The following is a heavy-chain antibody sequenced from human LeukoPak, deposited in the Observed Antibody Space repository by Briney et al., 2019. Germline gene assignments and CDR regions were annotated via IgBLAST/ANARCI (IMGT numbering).Heavy chain of an antibody. CDR2: IYNSGST. D-gene: IGHD1-14*01. J-gene: IGHJ4*02. CDR3: ARTNRYAGGDRHFDY. CDR1: VGSISSYY. Sequence: PSETLSLTCTVSVGSISSYYWSWIRQPPRKGLEWIGYIYNSGSTNFNPSLKSRVTISVATSKNQFSLKMTSVTAADTAVYYFARTNRYAGGDRHFDYWGQGTLVTVSS. V-gene: IGHV4-59*01.